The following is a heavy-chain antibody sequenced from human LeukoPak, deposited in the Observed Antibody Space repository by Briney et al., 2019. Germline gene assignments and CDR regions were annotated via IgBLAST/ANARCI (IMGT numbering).Heavy chain of an antibody. CDR1: GYTFTSYG. CDR3: ARGLEMAGHFIFDY. D-gene: IGHD5-24*01. V-gene: IGHV1-18*01. Sequence: ASVKVSCKASGYTFTSYGISWVRQAPGQGLEWMGWISAYNGNTSYAQKLQGRVTMTTDTSTSTAYMELRSLRSDDTAVYYCARGLEMAGHFIFDYWGQGTLVTVSS. J-gene: IGHJ4*02. CDR2: ISAYNGNT.